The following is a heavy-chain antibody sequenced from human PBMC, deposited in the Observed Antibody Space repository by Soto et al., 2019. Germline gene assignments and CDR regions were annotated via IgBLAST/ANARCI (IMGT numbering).Heavy chain of an antibody. Sequence: GGSLRLSCAASGLTFNIYAMTWVRQAPGKGLEWVSTTGATGRTTYYADSVKGRFTVSRDNSKNTLDLHMSSLRAEDTAVYYCATVHNTSRSFDYWGQGTLVTVSS. CDR2: TGATGRTT. CDR1: GLTFNIYA. D-gene: IGHD1-20*01. J-gene: IGHJ4*02. V-gene: IGHV3-23*01. CDR3: ATVHNTSRSFDY.